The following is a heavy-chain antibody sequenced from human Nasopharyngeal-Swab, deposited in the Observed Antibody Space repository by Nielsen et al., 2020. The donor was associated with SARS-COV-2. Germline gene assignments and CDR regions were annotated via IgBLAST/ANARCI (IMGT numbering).Heavy chain of an antibody. J-gene: IGHJ5*02. Sequence: SETLSLTCAVYGGSFSGYYWSWIRQPPGKGLEWIGEINHSGSTNFNPSLRSRVTMSVDTSKNQFSLNLHSVTAADTAVYYCAPNYYDGSGYYYWFDPWGRGTLVTVSS. CDR2: INHSGST. CDR1: GGSFSGYY. V-gene: IGHV4-34*01. CDR3: APNYYDGSGYYYWFDP. D-gene: IGHD3-22*01.